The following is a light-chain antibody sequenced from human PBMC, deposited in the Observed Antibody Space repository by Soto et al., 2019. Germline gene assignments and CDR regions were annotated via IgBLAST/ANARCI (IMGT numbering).Light chain of an antibody. Sequence: QSALTQPASVSGSPGQSITISCTGTSSDVGSYNLVSWYQQHPGTAPKLMIYEGSKWPSGVSNRFSGSKSGNTASLTISGLQAEDEDDYYCCSYAGNSSFVFGTGTKLTVL. CDR1: SSDVGSYNL. J-gene: IGLJ1*01. CDR3: CSYAGNSSFV. V-gene: IGLV2-23*01. CDR2: EGS.